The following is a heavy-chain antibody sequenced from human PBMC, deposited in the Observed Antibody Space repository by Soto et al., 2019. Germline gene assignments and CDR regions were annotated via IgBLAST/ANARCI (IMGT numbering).Heavy chain of an antibody. D-gene: IGHD3-9*01. Sequence: QVQLVHSGAEVKKPGASVKVSCEASGYNFIDYYIHWVRQAPGQGFEWMGRISPKSGGTNYAQKFEGRVTMTWDTSLNTAYMELSSLKSDDTAVYYCARPPGYISDWYYFDLWGQGTRVTVSS. CDR1: GYNFIDYY. CDR3: ARPPGYISDWYYFDL. J-gene: IGHJ4*02. CDR2: ISPKSGGT. V-gene: IGHV1-2*02.